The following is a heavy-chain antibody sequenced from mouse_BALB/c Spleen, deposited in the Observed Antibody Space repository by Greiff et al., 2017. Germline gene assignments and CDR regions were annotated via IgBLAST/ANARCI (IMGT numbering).Heavy chain of an antibody. CDR1: GFTFSSYG. D-gene: IGHD1-1*01. Sequence: EVKVVESGGDLVKPGGSLKLSCAASGFTFSSYGMSWVRQTPDKRLEWVATISSGGSYTYYPDSVKGRFTISRDNAKNTLYLQMSSLKSEDTAMYYCARQGGSSPHYYAMDYWGQGTSVTVSS. CDR2: ISSGGSYT. J-gene: IGHJ4*01. CDR3: ARQGGSSPHYYAMDY. V-gene: IGHV5-6*01.